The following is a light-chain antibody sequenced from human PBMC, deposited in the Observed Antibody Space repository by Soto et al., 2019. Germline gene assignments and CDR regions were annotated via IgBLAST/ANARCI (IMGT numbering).Light chain of an antibody. CDR3: TSYTSASTPQV. J-gene: IGLJ1*01. V-gene: IGLV2-14*01. CDR2: DVY. CDR1: SSDVGRYTY. Sequence: QSALTQPASVSGSPGQSITISCVGTSSDVGRYTYVSWYQQYPGKAPKLIIYDVYNRPSGVSNRFSGSKSGNTASLTISGLQAEDEADYYCTSYTSASTPQVFGSGTKVTVL.